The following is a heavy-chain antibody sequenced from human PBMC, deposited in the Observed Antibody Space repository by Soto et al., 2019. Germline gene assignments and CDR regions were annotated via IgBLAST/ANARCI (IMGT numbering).Heavy chain of an antibody. V-gene: IGHV4-39*01. CDR3: ARRGGSSWYRYYYYYGMDV. D-gene: IGHD6-13*01. CDR1: GGSIGSSSYY. Sequence: SETLSLTCTVSGGSIGSSSYYWGWIRQPPGKGLEWIGSIYYSGSTYYNPSLKSRVTISVDTSKNQFSLKLSSVTAADTAVYYCARRGGSSWYRYYYYYGMDVWGQGTTVTVSS. J-gene: IGHJ6*02. CDR2: IYYSGST.